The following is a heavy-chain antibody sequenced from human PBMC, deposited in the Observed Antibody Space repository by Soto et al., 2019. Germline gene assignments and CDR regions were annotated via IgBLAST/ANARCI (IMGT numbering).Heavy chain of an antibody. CDR3: ARLTPTRGHYYYYGMDV. CDR1: GYSFTSYW. V-gene: IGHV5-51*01. CDR2: IYPGDSDT. J-gene: IGHJ6*02. Sequence: PGESLKISCKGSGYSFTSYWLGWVRQMPGKGLEWMGIIYPGDSDTLYSPSFQGQVTISADKSIRTAYLRCSSQKASDTATYYCARLTPTRGHYYYYGMDVWGQGTTVTVSS. D-gene: IGHD3-10*01.